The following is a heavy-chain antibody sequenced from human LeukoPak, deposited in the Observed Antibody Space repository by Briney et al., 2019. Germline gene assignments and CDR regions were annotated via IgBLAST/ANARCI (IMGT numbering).Heavy chain of an antibody. CDR2: IYYSGST. CDR1: GGSISSYY. Sequence: SETLSLTCTVSGGSISSYYWSWIRQPPGKGLEWIGYIYYSGSTNYNPSLKSRVTISADTSKNQFSLKLSSVTATDTAVYYCARIGVRSVIIFGVFDYWGQGIRVTVSS. V-gene: IGHV4-59*12. D-gene: IGHD3-10*01. J-gene: IGHJ4*02. CDR3: ARIGVRSVIIFGVFDY.